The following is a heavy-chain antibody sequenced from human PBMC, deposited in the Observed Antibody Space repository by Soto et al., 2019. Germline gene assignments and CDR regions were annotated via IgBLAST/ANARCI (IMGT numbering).Heavy chain of an antibody. CDR1: GGTFSSYA. D-gene: IGHD5-12*01. J-gene: IGHJ4*02. V-gene: IGHV1-69*13. Sequence: ASVKVSCKASGGTFSSYAISWVRQAPGQGLEWMGGIIPIFGTANYAQKFQGRVTITADESTSTAYMELSSLRSEDTAVYYCARTSAEMATNRPYYFDYWGQGTLVTVSS. CDR3: ARTSAEMATNRPYYFDY. CDR2: IIPIFGTA.